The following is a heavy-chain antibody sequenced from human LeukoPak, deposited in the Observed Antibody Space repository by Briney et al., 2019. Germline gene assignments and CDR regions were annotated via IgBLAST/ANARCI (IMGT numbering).Heavy chain of an antibody. D-gene: IGHD5-12*01. Sequence: GGSLRLSCAASGFTFSSYGMHWVRQAPGKGLEWVAFIRYDGSNKYYADSVKGRFTISRDNSKNTLYLQMNSLRAEDTAVYYCARDPGSGYEEHFDYWGQGTLVTVSS. V-gene: IGHV3-30*02. CDR1: GFTFSSYG. CDR3: ARDPGSGYEEHFDY. CDR2: IRYDGSNK. J-gene: IGHJ4*02.